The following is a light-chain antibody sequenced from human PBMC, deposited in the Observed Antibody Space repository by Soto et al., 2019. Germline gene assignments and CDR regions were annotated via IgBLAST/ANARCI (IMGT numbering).Light chain of an antibody. CDR3: QHYNKWQGP. Sequence: EIVLTQSPATLSLSPGERATLSCRASQSVSSYLAWYQQKPGQAPRLLIYDASNRATSIPARFSGSGSGTEFTYRFRRRDTEDCQVYYTQHYNKWQGPFGQGTKVDIK. J-gene: IGKJ1*01. CDR1: QSVSSY. V-gene: IGKV3-11*01. CDR2: DAS.